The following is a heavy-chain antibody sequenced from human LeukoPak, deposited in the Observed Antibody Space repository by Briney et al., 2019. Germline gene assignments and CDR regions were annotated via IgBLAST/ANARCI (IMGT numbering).Heavy chain of an antibody. CDR3: ARDGEPAYCGGDCYGTGGWFDP. D-gene: IGHD2-21*02. CDR2: ISSSGSTI. Sequence: PGGSLRLSCAASGFTFSSYEMNWVRQAPGKGLEWVSYISSSGSTIYYADSVKGRFTISSDNAKNSLYLQMNSMRAEDTAVYYCARDGEPAYCGGDCYGTGGWFDPWGQGTLVTVSS. CDR1: GFTFSSYE. J-gene: IGHJ5*02. V-gene: IGHV3-48*03.